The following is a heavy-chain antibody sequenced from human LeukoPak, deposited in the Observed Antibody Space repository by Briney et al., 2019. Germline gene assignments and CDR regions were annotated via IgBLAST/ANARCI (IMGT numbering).Heavy chain of an antibody. J-gene: IGHJ4*02. CDR1: GVSISSCY. V-gene: IGHV4-4*07. CDR2: IYTSGST. D-gene: IGHD3-16*01. CDR3: AREGRSATDGY. Sequence: SETLSLTCTVSGVSISSCYWSWIRQPAGKGLEWIGRIYTSGSTNYNPSLKSRVTMSVDTSKNQFSLKLSSVTAADTAVYYCAREGRSATDGYWGQGTLVTVSS.